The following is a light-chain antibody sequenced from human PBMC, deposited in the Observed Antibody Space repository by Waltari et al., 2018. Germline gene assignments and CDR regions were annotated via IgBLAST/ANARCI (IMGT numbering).Light chain of an antibody. CDR1: IGHTSYA. CDR2: INSVGSH. V-gene: IGLV4-69*01. CDR3: QTWGTGTWV. J-gene: IGLJ3*02. Sequence: QLVVTQSPSASAPLVASFKFPCTLTIGHTSYAIAWHQQQQGKGPRSLMKINSVGSHKKGDGIPDRFSGSSSGAERYLTISSLQSEDEADYYCQTWGTGTWVFGGGTKLTVL.